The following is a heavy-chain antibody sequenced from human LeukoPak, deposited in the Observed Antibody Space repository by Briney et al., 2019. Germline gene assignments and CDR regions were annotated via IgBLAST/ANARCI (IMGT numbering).Heavy chain of an antibody. CDR3: AREMGGFGELSPTYYFDY. V-gene: IGHV3-21*01. D-gene: IGHD3-10*01. J-gene: IGHJ4*02. CDR2: ISSSSSYI. Sequence: PGGSLRLSCAASGFTFSSYSMNWVRQAPGKGLEWVSSISSSSSYIYYADSVKGRFTISRDNAKNSLYLQMNSLRAEDTAVYYCAREMGGFGELSPTYYFDYWGQGTLVTVSS. CDR1: GFTFSSYS.